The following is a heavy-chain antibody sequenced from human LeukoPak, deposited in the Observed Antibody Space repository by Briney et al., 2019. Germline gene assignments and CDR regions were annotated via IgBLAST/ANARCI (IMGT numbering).Heavy chain of an antibody. CDR3: AKDAAANVDYPYYFDY. CDR1: GFTFTTYA. CDR2: ISPSGRTT. Sequence: GGSLRLSCAASGFTFTTYAMNWVRQAPGKGLEWVSAISPSGRTTDYADSVKGRFTISRDNSKNTLYLQMNSLRAEDTAVYYCAKDAAANVDYPYYFDYWGQGALVTVSS. D-gene: IGHD4-11*01. V-gene: IGHV3-23*01. J-gene: IGHJ4*02.